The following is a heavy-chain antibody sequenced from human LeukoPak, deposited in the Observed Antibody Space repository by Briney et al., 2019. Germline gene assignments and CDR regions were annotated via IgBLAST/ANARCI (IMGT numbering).Heavy chain of an antibody. CDR3: ATNSRRPHQYYMDV. Sequence: PGGSLRLSCAASGFTFSSYGIHWVRQAPGKGLEWVTFIRYDGSDKYYADSVKGRFTISRDNSKNTLYLQMTSLRVEDTAVYYCATNSRRPHQYYMDVWGKGTTVTVSS. CDR2: IRYDGSDK. V-gene: IGHV3-30*02. D-gene: IGHD1-14*01. CDR1: GFTFSSYG. J-gene: IGHJ6*03.